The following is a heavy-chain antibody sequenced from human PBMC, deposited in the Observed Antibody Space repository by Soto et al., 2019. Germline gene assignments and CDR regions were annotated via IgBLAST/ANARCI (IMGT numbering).Heavy chain of an antibody. J-gene: IGHJ4*02. Sequence: SETLSLTCTVSGGSISSYCWSWIRQPPGKGLEWIGYIYYSGSTNYNPSLKSRVTISVDTSKNQFSLKLSSVTAADTAVYYCARDSRGHDYWGQGTLVTVSS. V-gene: IGHV4-59*01. CDR1: GGSISSYC. CDR2: IYYSGST. CDR3: ARDSRGHDY.